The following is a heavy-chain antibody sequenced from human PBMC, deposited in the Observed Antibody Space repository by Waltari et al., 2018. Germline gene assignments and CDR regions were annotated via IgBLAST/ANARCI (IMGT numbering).Heavy chain of an antibody. Sequence: QVQLQESGPGLVKPSETLSLTCAVSGYSISSGSYWGWIRQPPGKGLEWIGSIYHSGSTYYNPSLKSRVTISVDTSKNQFSLKLSSVTAADTAVYYCARRIVATYGRGNAFDIWGQGTMVTVSS. CDR3: ARRIVATYGRGNAFDI. J-gene: IGHJ3*02. D-gene: IGHD5-12*01. V-gene: IGHV4-38-2*01. CDR1: GYSISSGSY. CDR2: IYHSGST.